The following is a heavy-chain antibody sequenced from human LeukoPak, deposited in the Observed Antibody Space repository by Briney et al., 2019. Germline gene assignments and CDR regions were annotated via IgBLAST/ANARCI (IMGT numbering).Heavy chain of an antibody. CDR2: INPHSGDT. CDR1: GYLFTGYF. J-gene: IGHJ5*02. V-gene: IGHV1-2*02. Sequence: ASVKVSCKASGYLFTGYFLHWVRQAPGQGLEWMGWINPHSGDTKYVQKFQDRVTMTRDTSIDTAYMELSRLRSDDTAVYYCARVNSYNWFDPWGQGTLVTVSS. CDR3: ARVNSYNWFDP. D-gene: IGHD1-7*01.